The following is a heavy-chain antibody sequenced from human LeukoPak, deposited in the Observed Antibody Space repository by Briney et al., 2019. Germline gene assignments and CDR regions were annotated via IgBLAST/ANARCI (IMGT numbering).Heavy chain of an antibody. V-gene: IGHV4-30-2*01. Sequence: PSETLSLTCTVSGGSISSGGYYWSWIRQPPGKGLEWIGYIYHSGSTYYNPSLKSRVTISVDRSKNQFSLKLSSVTAADTAVYYCARVAPEGMYQPKPGDAFDIWGQGTMVTVSS. D-gene: IGHD2-2*01. CDR2: IYHSGST. CDR1: GGSISSGGYY. J-gene: IGHJ3*02. CDR3: ARVAPEGMYQPKPGDAFDI.